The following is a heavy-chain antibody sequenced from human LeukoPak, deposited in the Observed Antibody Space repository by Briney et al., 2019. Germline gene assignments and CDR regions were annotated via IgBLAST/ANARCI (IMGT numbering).Heavy chain of an antibody. J-gene: IGHJ3*01. CDR2: INPNSGGT. CDR1: GYTFTSYG. CDR3: AIDCGGDCWAFDF. V-gene: IGHV1-2*02. D-gene: IGHD2-21*01. Sequence: ASVKVSCKASGYTFTSYGISWVRQAPGQGLEWLGWINPNSGGTNYAWKFQGRVTMTRDTSISTAYMELSRLRSDDTAVYYCAIDCGGDCWAFDFWGQGTMVTVSS.